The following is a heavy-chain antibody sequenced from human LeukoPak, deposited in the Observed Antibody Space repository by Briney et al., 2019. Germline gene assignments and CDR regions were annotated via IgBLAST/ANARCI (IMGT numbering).Heavy chain of an antibody. CDR1: GYTFTSYG. J-gene: IGHJ4*02. D-gene: IGHD2-2*02. CDR2: ISAYNGNT. Sequence: ASVKVSCKASGYTFTSYGISWVRQAPGQELEWMGWISAYNGNTNYAQKLQGRVTMTTDTSTSTAYMELRSLRSDDTAVYYCARDCSSTSCYTPFDYWGQGTLVTVSS. V-gene: IGHV1-18*01. CDR3: ARDCSSTSCYTPFDY.